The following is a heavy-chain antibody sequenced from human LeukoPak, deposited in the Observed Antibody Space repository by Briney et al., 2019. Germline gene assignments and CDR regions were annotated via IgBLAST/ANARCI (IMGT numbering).Heavy chain of an antibody. CDR3: AKRYCSSTSCSFFDY. J-gene: IGHJ4*02. CDR1: GFTFTSYA. D-gene: IGHD2-2*01. V-gene: IGHV3-23*01. CDR2: ISGSGGST. Sequence: GGSLRLSCAASGFTFTSYAMSWVRQAPGKGLEWVSAISGSGGSTYYADSVKGRFTISRDNSKNTLYLQMNSLRAEDTAVYHCAKRYCSSTSCSFFDYWGQGTLVTVSS.